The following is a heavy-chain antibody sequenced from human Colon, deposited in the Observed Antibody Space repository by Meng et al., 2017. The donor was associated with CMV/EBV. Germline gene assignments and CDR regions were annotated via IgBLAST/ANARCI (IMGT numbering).Heavy chain of an antibody. D-gene: IGHD6-13*01. Sequence: GGSLRLSCAASGFTVSSNYMSWVRQAPGKGLEWVSVIYSGGSTYYADSVKGRFTISVDTSRNQFSLHLNSVTAADSAKYYCAREEKTNIWDTTGLGYFRFDPWGQGTLVTVSS. CDR3: AREEKTNIWDTTGLGYFRFDP. CDR2: IYSGGST. J-gene: IGHJ5*02. CDR1: GFTVSSNY. V-gene: IGHV3-53*01.